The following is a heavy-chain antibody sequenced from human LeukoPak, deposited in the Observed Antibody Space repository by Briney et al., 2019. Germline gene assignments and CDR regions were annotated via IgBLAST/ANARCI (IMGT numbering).Heavy chain of an antibody. Sequence: GGSLRLSCAASGFTFSSYWMHWVRQAPGKGLVWVSRINSDGSSTSYADSVKGRFTISRDNAKNTLYLQMNSLRAEDTAVYYCARGGIAVAGTENWFDPWGQGTLVTVSS. D-gene: IGHD6-19*01. CDR3: ARGGIAVAGTENWFDP. J-gene: IGHJ5*02. CDR1: GFTFSSYW. V-gene: IGHV3-74*01. CDR2: INSDGSST.